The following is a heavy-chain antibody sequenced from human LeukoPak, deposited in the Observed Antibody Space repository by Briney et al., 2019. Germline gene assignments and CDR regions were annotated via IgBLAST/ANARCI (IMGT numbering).Heavy chain of an antibody. J-gene: IGHJ4*02. CDR3: ARARGVDYYDSSGSASDY. CDR2: IKQDGSEK. V-gene: IGHV3-7*01. Sequence: GGSLRLSCAASGFTFSSYWMSWVRQAPGKGLEWVANIKQDGSEKYNVDSVKGRFTISRDNAKNSLYLQMNSLRAEDTAVYYCARARGVDYYDSSGSASDYWGQGTLVTVSS. D-gene: IGHD3-22*01. CDR1: GFTFSSYW.